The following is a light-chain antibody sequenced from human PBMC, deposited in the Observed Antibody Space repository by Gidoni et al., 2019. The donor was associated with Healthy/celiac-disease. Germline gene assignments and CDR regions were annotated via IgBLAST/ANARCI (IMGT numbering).Light chain of an antibody. Sequence: SYELTQPPSVSVSPGQTASITCSGDKLGDKYACWYQQKPGQSPVLVIYQDSKRPSVIPERFSGSNSGNTATLTISGTQAMDEADYYCQAWDSSTCVFGGGTKLTVL. CDR2: QDS. CDR3: QAWDSSTCV. J-gene: IGLJ2*01. V-gene: IGLV3-1*01. CDR1: KLGDKY.